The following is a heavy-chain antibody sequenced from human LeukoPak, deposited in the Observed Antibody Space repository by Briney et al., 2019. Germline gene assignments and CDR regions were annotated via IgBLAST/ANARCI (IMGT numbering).Heavy chain of an antibody. D-gene: IGHD6-13*01. V-gene: IGHV4-38-2*02. Sequence: SETLSLTCTVSGYSISSGYYWGWIRQPPGKGLEWIGGIYHSGSTYYNPSLKSRVTISVDTSKNQFSLKLSSVTAADTAVYYCARVTSSWYLNYYYMDVWGKGTTVTVSS. J-gene: IGHJ6*03. CDR2: IYHSGST. CDR1: GYSISSGYY. CDR3: ARVTSSWYLNYYYMDV.